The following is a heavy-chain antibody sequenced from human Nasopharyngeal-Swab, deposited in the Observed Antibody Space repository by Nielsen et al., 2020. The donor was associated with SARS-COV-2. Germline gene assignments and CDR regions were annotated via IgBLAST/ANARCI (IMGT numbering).Heavy chain of an antibody. CDR2: ISSSSSYI. J-gene: IGHJ4*02. CDR3: ASGYDFWTGYGY. D-gene: IGHD3-3*01. V-gene: IGHV3-21*01. Sequence: GGSLRLSFAASGFTFSSYSMNWVRQAPGKGLEWVSSISSSSSYIYYADSVKGRFTISRDNAKNSLYLQMNSLRAEDTAVYYCASGYDFWTGYGYWGQGTLVTVSS. CDR1: GFTFSSYS.